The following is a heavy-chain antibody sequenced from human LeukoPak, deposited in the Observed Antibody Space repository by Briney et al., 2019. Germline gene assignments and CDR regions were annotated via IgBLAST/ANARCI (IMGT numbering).Heavy chain of an antibody. CDR3: ARVFWSGYLYFDY. CDR2: IFHTGST. D-gene: IGHD3-3*01. V-gene: IGHV4-4*02. J-gene: IGHJ4*02. Sequence: SETLSLTCTVSGGSISSSTWWTWVRHIPGKGLEWIGEIFHTGSTNYNPSLKSRVTISVDKSKNQFSLKMNSVTAADTAVYYCARVFWSGYLYFDYWGQGTLVTVSS. CDR1: GGSISSSTW.